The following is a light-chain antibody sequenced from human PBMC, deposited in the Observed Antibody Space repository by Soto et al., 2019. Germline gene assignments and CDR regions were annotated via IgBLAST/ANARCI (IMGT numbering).Light chain of an antibody. Sequence: DIQMTQSPSSLSASVGDRVTITCRASQGISNYLAWYQQKPGKVPKLLIYAASTLQSGVTSRFSGSGSGTAFTLTISSLQPEDVATYYCPKYNSALSGTFGQGTKVEIK. CDR3: PKYNSALSGT. CDR1: QGISNY. J-gene: IGKJ1*01. V-gene: IGKV1-27*01. CDR2: AAS.